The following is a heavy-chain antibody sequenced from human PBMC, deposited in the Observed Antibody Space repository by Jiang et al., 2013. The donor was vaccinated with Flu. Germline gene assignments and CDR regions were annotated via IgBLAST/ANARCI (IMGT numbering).Heavy chain of an antibody. J-gene: IGHJ4*02. CDR2: ISGSGGST. CDR1: GFTFSSYA. Sequence: RLSCAASGFTFSSYAMSWVRQAPGKGLEWVSAISGSGGSTYYADSVKGRFTISRDNSKNTLYLQMNSLRAEDTAVYYCAKDWAKNSNTFPFDYWGQGTLVTVSS. D-gene: IGHD4-11*01. CDR3: AKDWAKNSNTFPFDY. V-gene: IGHV3-23*01.